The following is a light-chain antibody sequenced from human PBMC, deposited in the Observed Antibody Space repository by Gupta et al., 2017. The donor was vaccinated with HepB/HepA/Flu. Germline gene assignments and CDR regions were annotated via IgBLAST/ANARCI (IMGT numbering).Light chain of an antibody. CDR2: GAS. Sequence: EIVLTQSPGTLSLSTGERATLSCRASQSVSSSYLAWYQQKPGQAPRLLIYGASSRATGIPDRISGSGSGTDFTLTISRLEPEDFAVYYCQQYGSSLWTFGQETKVEIK. J-gene: IGKJ1*01. V-gene: IGKV3-20*01. CDR3: QQYGSSLWT. CDR1: QSVSSSY.